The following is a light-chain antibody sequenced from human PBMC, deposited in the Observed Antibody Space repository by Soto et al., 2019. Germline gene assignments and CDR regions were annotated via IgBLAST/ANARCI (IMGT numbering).Light chain of an antibody. V-gene: IGLV2-8*01. CDR2: ELS. CDR1: SSDAGFYNY. Sequence: QSALTQPPSASGSPGQSVTISCTGTSSDAGFYNYVSWYQQHPGKAPKLMIYELSKRPSGVPARFSGSKSGSTASLTVSGVQAEDEADYYCSSYVGNNNVEFGGGTKLTVL. J-gene: IGLJ2*01. CDR3: SSYVGNNNVE.